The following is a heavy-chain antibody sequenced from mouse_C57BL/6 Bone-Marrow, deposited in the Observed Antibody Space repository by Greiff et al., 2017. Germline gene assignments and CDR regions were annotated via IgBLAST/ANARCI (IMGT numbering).Heavy chain of an antibody. V-gene: IGHV1-81*01. CDR3: ARGGYDYGSSPWFAY. D-gene: IGHD1-1*01. Sequence: VQLQQSGAELARPGASVKLSCKASGYTFTSYGISWVKQRTGQGLGWIGEIYPRSGNTYYNEKFKGKATLTSDKSSSTAYMELRSLTSEDSAVYYCARGGYDYGSSPWFAYWGQGTLVTVSA. CDR1: GYTFTSYG. CDR2: IYPRSGNT. J-gene: IGHJ3*01.